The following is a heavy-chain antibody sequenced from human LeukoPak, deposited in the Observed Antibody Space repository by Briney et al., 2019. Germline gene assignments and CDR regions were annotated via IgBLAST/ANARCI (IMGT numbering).Heavy chain of an antibody. CDR1: GFTFSSYG. CDR3: AREGRVDHRGVWFDP. D-gene: IGHD3-10*01. V-gene: IGHV3-33*01. Sequence: GGSLRLSCAASGFTFSSYGMHWVRQAPGKGLEWVAVIWYDGSNKYYADSVKGRFTISRDNSKNTLYLQMNSLRAEDTAVYYCAREGRVDHRGVWFDPWGQGTLVTVSS. J-gene: IGHJ5*02. CDR2: IWYDGSNK.